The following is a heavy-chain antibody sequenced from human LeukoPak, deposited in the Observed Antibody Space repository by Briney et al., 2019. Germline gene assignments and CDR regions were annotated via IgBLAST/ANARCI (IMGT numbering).Heavy chain of an antibody. CDR2: IYYSGST. CDR1: GGSISSGDYY. V-gene: IGHV4-30-4*08. Sequence: SETLSLTCTVSGGSISSGDYYWSWIRQPPGKGLEWIGYIYYSGSTYYNPSLKSRVTISVDTSKNQFSLKLSSVTAADTAVYYCARDTRSSSTLRYWFDPWGQGTLVTVSS. D-gene: IGHD2-2*01. J-gene: IGHJ5*02. CDR3: ARDTRSSSTLRYWFDP.